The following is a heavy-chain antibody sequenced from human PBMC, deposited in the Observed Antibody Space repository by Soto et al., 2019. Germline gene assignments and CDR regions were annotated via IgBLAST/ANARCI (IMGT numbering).Heavy chain of an antibody. J-gene: IGHJ6*02. Sequence: QVQLVQSGAEVKKPGSSVKVSCRASGGTFSSYAISWVRQAPGQGLEWMGGIIPIFGTANYAQKFQGRVTITADESTSTAYMELSSLRSEDTAVYYCARGAGDYVIGYYYYGMDVWGQGTTVTVSS. CDR2: IIPIFGTA. D-gene: IGHD4-17*01. CDR1: GGTFSSYA. V-gene: IGHV1-69*01. CDR3: ARGAGDYVIGYYYYGMDV.